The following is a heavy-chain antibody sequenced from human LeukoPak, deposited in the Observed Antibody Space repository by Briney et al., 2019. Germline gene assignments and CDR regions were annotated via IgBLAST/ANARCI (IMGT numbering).Heavy chain of an antibody. CDR1: GFTFSHYS. Sequence: GGSLRLSCAASGFTFSHYSMNWVRQAPGKGLEWISYISSSSRTICYVDSVKGRFTISRDNAKNSLYLQMNSLRDEDTAVYYCARDFNDPIDYWGQGTLVTVSS. D-gene: IGHD1-1*01. CDR2: ISSSSRTI. J-gene: IGHJ4*02. V-gene: IGHV3-48*02. CDR3: ARDFNDPIDY.